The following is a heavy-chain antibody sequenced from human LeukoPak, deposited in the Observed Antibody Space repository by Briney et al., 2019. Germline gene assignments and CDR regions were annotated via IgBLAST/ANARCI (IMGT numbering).Heavy chain of an antibody. CDR2: IYSGGST. Sequence: PGGSLRLSCAASGFTVSSNYMSWVRQAPGKGLEWVSVIYSGGSTYYADSVKGRFTISSDNSKNTLYLQMNSLRAEDTAVYDCASLYSGSFYYWGQGTLVTVSS. J-gene: IGHJ4*02. CDR3: ASLYSGSFYY. V-gene: IGHV3-53*01. D-gene: IGHD1-26*01. CDR1: GFTVSSNY.